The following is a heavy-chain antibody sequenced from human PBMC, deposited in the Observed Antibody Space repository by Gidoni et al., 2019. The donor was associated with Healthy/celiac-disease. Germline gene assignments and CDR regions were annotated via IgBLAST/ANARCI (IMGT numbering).Heavy chain of an antibody. V-gene: IGHV1-18*04. Sequence: QVQLVQSGAEVKKPGASVKVSCKASGYTFTSYGNRWVRQAPGQGLAWMGWISAYNGNTNYAQKLQGRVTMTTDTSTSTAYMELRSLRSDDTAVYYCARGPPYYDYVWGSYRLDYWGQGTLVTVSS. CDR2: ISAYNGNT. CDR1: GYTFTSYG. J-gene: IGHJ4*02. CDR3: ARGPPYYDYVWGSYRLDY. D-gene: IGHD3-16*02.